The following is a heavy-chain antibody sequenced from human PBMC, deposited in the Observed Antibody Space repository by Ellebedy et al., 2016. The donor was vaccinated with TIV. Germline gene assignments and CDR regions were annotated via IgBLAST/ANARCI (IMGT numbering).Heavy chain of an antibody. D-gene: IGHD4-17*01. J-gene: IGHJ5*02. CDR2: IRQEGDEI. Sequence: PGGSLRLSCAASGFNFRSYWMTWVRKAPGKGLEWVAKIRQEGDEIYYVESVKGRFTISRDNATNSQFLQMNSLRVEDTAVYYCARRASYGDYAVQVNPWFDPWGQGTLVTVSS. CDR3: ARRASYGDYAVQVNPWFDP. CDR1: GFNFRSYW. V-gene: IGHV3-7*01.